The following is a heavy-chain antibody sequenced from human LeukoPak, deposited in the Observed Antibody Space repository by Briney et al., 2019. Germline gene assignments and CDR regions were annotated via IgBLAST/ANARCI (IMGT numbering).Heavy chain of an antibody. CDR3: AKLGYNSWDFDY. CDR2: INQDVSQI. V-gene: IGHV3-7*01. J-gene: IGHJ4*02. D-gene: IGHD6-13*01. Sequence: GGSLRLSCAASGFTFSSYWMHWVRQAPGKGLEWVATINQDVSQIKYVDSVKGRFTISRDNAKNSLYLQMNSLRAEDTAVYYCAKLGYNSWDFDYWGQGTVVTVSS. CDR1: GFTFSSYW.